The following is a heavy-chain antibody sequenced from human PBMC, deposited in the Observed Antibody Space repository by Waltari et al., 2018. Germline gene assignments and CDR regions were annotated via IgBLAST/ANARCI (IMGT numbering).Heavy chain of an antibody. CDR2: INHSGST. CDR3: ARPEYSSGWYYYYGMDV. V-gene: IGHV4-34*01. Sequence: QVQLQQWGAGLLKPSETLSLTCAVYGGSFSGYYWSWIRQPPGKGLEWIGEINHSGSTNYNPSLKSRVTISVDTSKNQFSLKLSAVTAADTAVYYCARPEYSSGWYYYYGMDVWGQGTTVTVSS. CDR1: GGSFSGYY. D-gene: IGHD6-19*01. J-gene: IGHJ6*02.